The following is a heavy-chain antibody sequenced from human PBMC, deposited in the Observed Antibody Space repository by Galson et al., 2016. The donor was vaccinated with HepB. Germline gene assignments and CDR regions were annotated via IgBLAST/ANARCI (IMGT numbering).Heavy chain of an antibody. J-gene: IGHJ4*02. Sequence: SETLSLTCAVYGGSLSGYYWSWIRQPPGKGLEWIGEISHSGATNYNLSLKSRVTMSVDTSKNQLSLKLTSVTAADTAVYYCAGENDDHGEYAIEYWGPGTLVTVPS. V-gene: IGHV4-34*01. D-gene: IGHD4-17*01. CDR1: GGSLSGYY. CDR2: ISHSGAT. CDR3: AGENDDHGEYAIEY.